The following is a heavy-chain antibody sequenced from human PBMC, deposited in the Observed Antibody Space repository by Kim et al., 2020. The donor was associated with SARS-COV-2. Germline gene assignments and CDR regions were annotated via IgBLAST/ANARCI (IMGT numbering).Heavy chain of an antibody. D-gene: IGHD3-22*01. CDR1: GYSFTSYW. CDR3: ARRGYYYDSSGYYQTPYFDY. CDR2: IYPGDSDT. J-gene: IGHJ4*02. V-gene: IGHV5-51*01. Sequence: GESLKISCKGSGYSFTSYWNGWVRQMPGKGLEWMGIIYPGDSDTRYSPSFQGQVAISADKSISTAYLQWSSLKASDTAMYYCARRGYYYDSSGYYQTPYFDYWGQGTLVTVSS.